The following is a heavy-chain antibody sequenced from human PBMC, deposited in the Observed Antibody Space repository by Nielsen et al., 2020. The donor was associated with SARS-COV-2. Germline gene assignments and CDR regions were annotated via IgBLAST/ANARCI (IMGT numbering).Heavy chain of an antibody. CDR2: ISSSASYR. V-gene: IGHV3-11*05. Sequence: AGSLRLSCAASGFNFSDYYMVWIRQAQGKGLEWLSYISSSASYRKVADSVKGRFTISRDNAGNSVFLQMDSLTAEDTAIYYCARVGIVSDYFDFWGQGTLVAVSS. CDR1: GFNFSDYY. J-gene: IGHJ4*02. D-gene: IGHD1-26*01. CDR3: ARVGIVSDYFDF.